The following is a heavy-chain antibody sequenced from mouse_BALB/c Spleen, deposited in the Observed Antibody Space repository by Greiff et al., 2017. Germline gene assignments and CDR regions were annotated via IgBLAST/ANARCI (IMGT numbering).Heavy chain of an antibody. D-gene: IGHD1-2*01. CDR1: GYTFTDYA. J-gene: IGHJ4*01. CDR2: ISTYYGNT. CDR3: ARSGGSLLRLRTYAMDY. Sequence: QVQLQQSGPELVRPGVSVKISCKGSGYTFTDYAMHWVKQSHAKSLEWIGVISTYYGNTNYNQKFKGKATMTVDKSSSTAYMELARLTSEDSAIYYCARSGGSLLRLRTYAMDYWGQGTSVTVSS. V-gene: IGHV1-67*01.